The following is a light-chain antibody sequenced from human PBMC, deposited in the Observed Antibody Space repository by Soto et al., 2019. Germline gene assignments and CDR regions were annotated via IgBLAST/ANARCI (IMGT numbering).Light chain of an antibody. V-gene: IGLV1-44*01. CDR1: SSNIGRDT. Sequence: QPVLTQPPSASGTPGQRVIISCSGSSSNIGRDTVNWYRQFPGTAPKLLIYSNNQRPSGVPDRFSGSKSGTSASLAISGLQSEDEADYYCAAWDDSLHVVFGGGTKLTVL. J-gene: IGLJ2*01. CDR3: AAWDDSLHVV. CDR2: SNN.